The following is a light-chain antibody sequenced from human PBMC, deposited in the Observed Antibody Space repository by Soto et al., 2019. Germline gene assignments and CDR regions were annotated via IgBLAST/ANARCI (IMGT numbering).Light chain of an antibody. V-gene: IGKV3-11*01. J-gene: IGKJ4*01. Sequence: EIVLTQSPANLSLSPGERATLSCRASQRVSSYLAWYQQKSGQAHRLLIYDAYNRATDTPARFSGSGSGTDFTLTISSLEPEDFAVYYCQQRSTWPLTYGGGTKGEIK. CDR2: DAY. CDR3: QQRSTWPLT. CDR1: QRVSSY.